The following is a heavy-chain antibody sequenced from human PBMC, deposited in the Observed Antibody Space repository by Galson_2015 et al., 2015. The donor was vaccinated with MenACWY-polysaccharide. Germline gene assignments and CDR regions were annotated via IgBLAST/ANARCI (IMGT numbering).Heavy chain of an antibody. CDR1: GYTFTTIA. V-gene: IGHV1-8*01. CDR3: ARGGRRGVWYEGDY. CDR2: MSPTSGNT. Sequence: SCKGSGYTFTTIAINWVRQAPGQGLEWVAWMSPTSGNTGSAQKFQGRVTMTWNTSISTAYMELSSLRSEDTAVYYCARGGRRGVWYEGDYWGQGTLVTVSS. J-gene: IGHJ4*02. D-gene: IGHD6-19*01.